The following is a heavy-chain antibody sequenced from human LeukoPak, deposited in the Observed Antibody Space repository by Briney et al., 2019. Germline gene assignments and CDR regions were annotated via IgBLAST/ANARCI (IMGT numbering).Heavy chain of an antibody. V-gene: IGHV4-34*01. CDR1: GGSFSGYY. CDR3: ARGGKKKITYYYDSSGYSFDY. D-gene: IGHD3-22*01. CDR2: INHSGST. Sequence: SETLSLTCAVYGGSFSGYYWSWIRQPPGKGLEWIGEINHSGSTNYNPSLKSRVTISVDTSKNQFSLKLSSVTAADTAVYYCARGGKKKITYYYDSSGYSFDYWGQRTLVTVSS. J-gene: IGHJ4*02.